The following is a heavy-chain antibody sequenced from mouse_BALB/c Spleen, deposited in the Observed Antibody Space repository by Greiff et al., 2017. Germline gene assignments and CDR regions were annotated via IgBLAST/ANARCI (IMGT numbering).Heavy chain of an antibody. Sequence: LEESAAELARPGASVKMSCKASGYTFTSYTMHWVKQRPGQGLEWIGYINPSSGYTEYNQKFKDKTTLTADKSSSTAYMQLSSLTSEDSAVYYCARRDGYYAYYFDYWGQGTTLTVSS. J-gene: IGHJ2*01. CDR2: INPSSGYT. D-gene: IGHD2-3*01. CDR3: ARRDGYYAYYFDY. V-gene: IGHV1-4*02. CDR1: GYTFTSYT.